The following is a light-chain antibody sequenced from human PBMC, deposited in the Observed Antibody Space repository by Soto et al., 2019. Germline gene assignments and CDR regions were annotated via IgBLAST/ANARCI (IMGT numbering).Light chain of an antibody. V-gene: IGLV2-14*01. CDR1: SSDVGGYNY. J-gene: IGLJ1*01. CDR3: SSYTSSTTLHV. CDR2: DVS. Sequence: QSALTQPASVSGSPGQSITISCTGTSSDVGGYNYVSWFQQLPGKAPRLMIYDVSNRPSGVSNRFSGYKSASTASLIISGLRAEDEEDYYCSSYTSSTTLHVFGTGTKVTVL.